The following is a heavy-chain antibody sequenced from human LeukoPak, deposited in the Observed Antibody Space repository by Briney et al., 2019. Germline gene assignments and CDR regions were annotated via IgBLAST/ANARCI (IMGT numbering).Heavy chain of an antibody. J-gene: IGHJ6*02. D-gene: IGHD2-2*01. Sequence: ASVKVSCKASGGTFSSYAISWVRQAPGQGLEWMGGIIPIFGTANYAQKFQGRVTITADESTGTAYTELSSLRSEDTAVYYCARAPQDIVVVPAAISYYYYYYGMDVWGQGTTVTVSS. CDR2: IIPIFGTA. V-gene: IGHV1-69*13. CDR1: GGTFSSYA. CDR3: ARAPQDIVVVPAAISYYYYYYGMDV.